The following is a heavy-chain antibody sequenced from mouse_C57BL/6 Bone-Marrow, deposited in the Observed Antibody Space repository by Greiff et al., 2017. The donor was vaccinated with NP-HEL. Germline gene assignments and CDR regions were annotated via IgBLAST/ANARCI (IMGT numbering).Heavy chain of an antibody. Sequence: QVQLQQPGAELVRPGPSVKLSCKASGYTFTSYWMHWVKQRPGQGLEWIGVIDPSDSYTNYNQKFKGKATLTVDTSSSTAYMQLSSLTSEDSAVYYCARGGLDYFDYWGQGTTLTVSS. V-gene: IGHV1-59*01. J-gene: IGHJ2*01. CDR3: ARGGLDYFDY. CDR1: GYTFTSYW. CDR2: IDPSDSYT. D-gene: IGHD3-3*01.